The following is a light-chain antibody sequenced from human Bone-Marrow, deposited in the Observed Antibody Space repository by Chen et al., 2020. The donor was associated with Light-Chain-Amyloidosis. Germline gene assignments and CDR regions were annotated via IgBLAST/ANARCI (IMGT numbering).Light chain of an antibody. CDR3: QQSYSTPRT. J-gene: IGKJ2*01. V-gene: IGKV1-39*01. Sequence: DIQMTQSPSSLSASVGDRVTITCRASQSISSYLNWYQQKPGKAPKLLIYAASSLQSGVPSRFSGSGSVTDFTLTISSLQPEDFATYYCQQSYSTPRTFGLGTKLEI. CDR1: QSISSY. CDR2: AAS.